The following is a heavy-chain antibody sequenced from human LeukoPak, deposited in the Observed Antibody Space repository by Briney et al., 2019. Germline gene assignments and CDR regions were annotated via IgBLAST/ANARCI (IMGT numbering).Heavy chain of an antibody. V-gene: IGHV4-34*01. CDR2: INHSGST. CDR3: AREGLTTVILDAFDI. CDR1: GGSFSGYY. D-gene: IGHD4-17*01. J-gene: IGHJ3*02. Sequence: PSETLSLTCAVYGGSFSGYYWSWIRQPPGKGLEWIGEINHSGSTYYNPSLKSRVTISVDTSKNQFSLKLSSVTAADTAVYYCAREGLTTVILDAFDIWGQGTMVTVSS.